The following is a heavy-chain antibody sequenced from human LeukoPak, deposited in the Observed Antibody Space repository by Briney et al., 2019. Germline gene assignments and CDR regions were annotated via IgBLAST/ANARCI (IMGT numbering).Heavy chain of an antibody. CDR1: GITITSSW. CDR2: INHDGSEK. D-gene: IGHD3-22*01. CDR3: TRAFYSSSDI. J-gene: IGHJ4*02. Sequence: PGGSLRLSCAASGITITSSWMTWVRQAPGKGLEWVANINHDGSEKYYVDSVKGQFTVSRDNAKISVYLQMNNLRAEDTAMYYCTRAFYSSSDIWGQGTLVAVSS. V-gene: IGHV3-7*01.